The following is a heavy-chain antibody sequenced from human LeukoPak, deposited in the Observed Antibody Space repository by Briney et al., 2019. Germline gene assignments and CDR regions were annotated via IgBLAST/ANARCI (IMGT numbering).Heavy chain of an antibody. D-gene: IGHD5-24*01. V-gene: IGHV4-59*01. CDR1: AGSMSNYY. J-gene: IGHJ4*02. CDR3: ARAFQYNYGRGPFDY. Sequence: SETLSLTCTVSAGSMSNYYWTWIRQPPGKGLEWIGHIFWSGTTIHNPSLTSRLAISIDTSRSQFSLKLNSVTAADTAIYYCARAFQYNYGRGPFDYWGQGSLVTVSP. CDR2: IFWSGTT.